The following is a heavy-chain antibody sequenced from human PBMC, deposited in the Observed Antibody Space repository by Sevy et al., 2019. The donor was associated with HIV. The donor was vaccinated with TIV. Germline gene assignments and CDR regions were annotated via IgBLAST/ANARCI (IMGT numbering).Heavy chain of an antibody. V-gene: IGHV3-23*01. D-gene: IGHD1-26*01. CDR2: ISGGDSST. J-gene: IGHJ3*02. Sequence: GGSLRLSCAASGFTFSTYAMSWVRQAPGKGLEWVSAISGGDSSTYYADSVKGRFTISRDNSKNTLYLQMNSLRAEDTAVYYCVKDQATVVGDSFDIWGQGIMVTVSS. CDR3: VKDQATVVGDSFDI. CDR1: GFTFSTYA.